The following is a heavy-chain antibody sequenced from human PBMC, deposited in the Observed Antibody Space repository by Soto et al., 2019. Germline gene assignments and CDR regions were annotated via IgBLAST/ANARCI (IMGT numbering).Heavy chain of an antibody. D-gene: IGHD3-9*01. J-gene: IGHJ4*02. CDR2: IHYSGST. CDR3: ARRRYSDWAFDY. CDR1: GGSISSYY. Sequence: PSETLSLTCTVSGGSISSYYWSWIRQPPGKGLEWIGYIHYSGSTTYNSSLKSRVTISVETSNNQFSLRLRSVTAADTAVYYCARRRYSDWAFDYWGQGTLVTVSS. V-gene: IGHV4-59*08.